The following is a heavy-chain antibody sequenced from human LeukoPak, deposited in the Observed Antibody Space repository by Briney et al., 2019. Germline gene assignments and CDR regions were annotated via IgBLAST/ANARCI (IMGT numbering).Heavy chain of an antibody. Sequence: PSQTLSLTCAVSGDSISSGDYYWSWIRQPAGKGLEWIGRISSSGSTNYNPSLKSRVTISVDTSKNQFSLKLSSVTAADTAVYFCARGPYSYDSSGAFDIWGQGTMVTVSS. CDR2: ISSSGST. CDR1: GDSISSGDYY. V-gene: IGHV4-61*02. CDR3: ARGPYSYDSSGAFDI. J-gene: IGHJ3*02. D-gene: IGHD3-22*01.